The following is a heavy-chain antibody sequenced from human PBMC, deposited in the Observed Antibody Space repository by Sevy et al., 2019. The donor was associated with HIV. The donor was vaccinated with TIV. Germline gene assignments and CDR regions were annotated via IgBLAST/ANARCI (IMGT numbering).Heavy chain of an antibody. CDR1: GYTFTSYG. CDR3: ARERYCSSTSCYTEYYFDY. CDR2: ISAYNGNT. V-gene: IGHV1-18*01. D-gene: IGHD2-2*02. Sequence: ASVKVSCKASGYTFTSYGISWVRQAPGQGLEWMGWISAYNGNTNYAQKLQGRVTMTTDTSTSTAYMELMSLRSDDTAVYYGARERYCSSTSCYTEYYFDYWGQGTLVTVSS. J-gene: IGHJ4*02.